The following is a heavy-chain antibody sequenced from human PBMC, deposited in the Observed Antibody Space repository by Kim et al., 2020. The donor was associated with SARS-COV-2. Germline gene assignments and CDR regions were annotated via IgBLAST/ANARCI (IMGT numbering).Heavy chain of an antibody. D-gene: IGHD3-3*01. J-gene: IGHJ2*01. CDR3: ARDHREWLQYTANWYFDR. V-gene: IGHV4-59*01. CDR2: IYYSGST. CDR1: GGSISSYY. Sequence: SETLSLTCTVSGGSISSYYWSWIRQPPGKGLEWIGYIYYSGSTNYNPSLKSRVTISVDTSKNQFSLKLSSVTAADTAVYYCARDHREWLQYTANWYFDRWVRGTLVTVSS.